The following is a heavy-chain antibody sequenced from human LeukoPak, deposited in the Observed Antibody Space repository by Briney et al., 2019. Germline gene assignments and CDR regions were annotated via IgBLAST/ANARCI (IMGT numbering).Heavy chain of an antibody. CDR3: ARGYPAAMPTW. V-gene: IGHV3-48*04. J-gene: IGHJ4*02. CDR2: ISSSSSTI. D-gene: IGHD2-2*01. Sequence: PGGSLRLSCAASGFTFSNYSMNWVRQAPGKGLEWVSYISSSSSTIYYADSVKGRFTISRDNAKNSLYLQMNSLRAEDTAVYYCARGYPAAMPTWWGQGTLVTVSS. CDR1: GFTFSNYS.